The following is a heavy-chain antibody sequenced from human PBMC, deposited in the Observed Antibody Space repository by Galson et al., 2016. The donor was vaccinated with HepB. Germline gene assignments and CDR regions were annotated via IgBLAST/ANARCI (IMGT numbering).Heavy chain of an antibody. Sequence: ISGDSVSSENAGWNWIRQSPSRGLEWLGKTYYRSKWYSDYAPSVKSRISITADTSKNQFSLQFNSVTPEDTAVYYCARHWDSTWYYFDYWGQGTLVTVSS. CDR3: ARHWDSTWYYFDY. CDR1: GDSVSSENAG. J-gene: IGHJ4*02. CDR2: TYYRSKWYS. D-gene: IGHD1-7*01. V-gene: IGHV6-1*01.